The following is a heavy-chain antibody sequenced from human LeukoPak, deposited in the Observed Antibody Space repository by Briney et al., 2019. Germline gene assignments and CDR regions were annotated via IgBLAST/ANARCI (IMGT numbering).Heavy chain of an antibody. D-gene: IGHD6-19*01. CDR2: ITSGGVNT. CDR1: GFTFSTYA. J-gene: IGHJ1*01. CDR3: AKVQDGSFWYEYFQH. V-gene: IGHV3-21*01. Sequence: PGGSLRLSCTASGFTFSTYAMGWTRQAPGKGLEWVSSITSGGVNTYYATSVKGRFTISRDNAKNSLFLQMNSLRAEDTAIYYCAKVQDGSFWYEYFQHWGQGTLVTVSS.